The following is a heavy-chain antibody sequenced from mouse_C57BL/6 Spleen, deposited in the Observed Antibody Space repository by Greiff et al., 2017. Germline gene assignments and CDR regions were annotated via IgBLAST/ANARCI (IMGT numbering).Heavy chain of an antibody. CDR3: ARDVRYYAMDY. Sequence: EVQGVESGGGLVKPGGSLKLSCAASGFTFSSYTMSWVRQTPEKRLEWVATISGGGGNTYYPDSVKGRFTISRDNAKNTLYLQMSSLRSEDTALYYCARDVRYYAMDYWGQGTSVTVSS. CDR1: GFTFSSYT. V-gene: IGHV5-9*01. CDR2: ISGGGGNT. J-gene: IGHJ4*01.